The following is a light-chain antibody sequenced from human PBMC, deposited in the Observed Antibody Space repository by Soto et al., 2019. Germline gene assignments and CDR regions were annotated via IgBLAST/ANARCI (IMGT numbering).Light chain of an antibody. V-gene: IGLV2-14*03. Sequence: QSALTQPASVSGSPGQSITISCTGTSSDIGAYNFVSWYQQHPGKAPKLMLYDVNIRPSGVSNRFSGSKSGNTASLTISGFQAEDEADYYCTSWTTSTTMIFGGGTRSPS. CDR3: TSWTTSTTMI. CDR1: SSDIGAYNF. CDR2: DVN. J-gene: IGLJ2*01.